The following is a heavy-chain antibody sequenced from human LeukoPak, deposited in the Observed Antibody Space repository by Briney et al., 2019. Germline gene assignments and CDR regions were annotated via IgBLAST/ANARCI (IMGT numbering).Heavy chain of an antibody. CDR3: AKGSSSGWYDFDY. CDR1: GFTFSDYW. CDR2: IKRDGTEK. V-gene: IGHV3-7*03. Sequence: PGGSLRLSCAASGFTFSDYWMSWVRQAPGKGLEWVANIKRDGTEKYYVDSVKGRFAISRDNSKNTLYLQMNSLRAEDTAVYYCAKGSSSGWYDFDYWGQGTLVTVSS. D-gene: IGHD6-19*01. J-gene: IGHJ4*02.